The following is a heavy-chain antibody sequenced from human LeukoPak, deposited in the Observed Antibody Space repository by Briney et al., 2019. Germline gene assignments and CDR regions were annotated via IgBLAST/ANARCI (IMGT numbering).Heavy chain of an antibody. V-gene: IGHV3-64D*06. Sequence: GGSLRLSCSASGFTFTTYAMHWVRQAPGKGLEYVSGISADGATTYYAGAVQGRFTISRDNSKNTLYLQMSSLSVEDTALCYCVKDRFYYYGSGTYFDYLGQGTLVTVSS. CDR3: VKDRFYYYGSGTYFDY. CDR2: ISADGATT. CDR1: GFTFTTYA. J-gene: IGHJ4*02. D-gene: IGHD3-10*01.